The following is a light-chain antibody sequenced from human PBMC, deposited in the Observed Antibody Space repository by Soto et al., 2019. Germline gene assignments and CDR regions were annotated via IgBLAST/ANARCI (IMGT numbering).Light chain of an antibody. CDR1: TGAVSSGHY. CDR3: LLSYSGALV. J-gene: IGLJ2*01. CDR2: DTS. V-gene: IGLV7-46*01. Sequence: QAVVTQEPSLTVSPGGTVTLTCGSSTGAVSSGHYPHWVQQKPGQAPRTLIYDTSNRQSWTPARFSGSLLGGKAALTLSGAQSEDEADYYCLLSYSGALVFGGGTQLTVL.